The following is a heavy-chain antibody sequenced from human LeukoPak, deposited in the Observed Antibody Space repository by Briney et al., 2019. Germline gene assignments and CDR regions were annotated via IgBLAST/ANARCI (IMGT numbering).Heavy chain of an antibody. CDR3: AREGGPRDFWSGLV. CDR2: TYYRSKWYN. V-gene: IGHV6-1*01. Sequence: SQTLSLTCAISGDSVSSNSAAWNWIRQSLSRGLEWLGRTYYRSKWYNDYAVSVKSRITINPDTSKNQFSLQLNSVTPEDTAVYYCAREGGPRDFWSGLVWGQGTLVTVSS. CDR1: GDSVSSNSAA. D-gene: IGHD3-3*01. J-gene: IGHJ1*01.